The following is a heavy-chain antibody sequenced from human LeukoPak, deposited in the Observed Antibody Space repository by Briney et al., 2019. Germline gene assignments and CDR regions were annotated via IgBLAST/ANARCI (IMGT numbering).Heavy chain of an antibody. CDR2: INPSGGST. CDR3: ARPRPNDILTGYSYLDAFDI. CDR1: GYTFTSYY. V-gene: IGHV1-46*01. Sequence: ASVKVSCKASGYTFTSYYMHWVRQAPGQGLEWMGIINPSGGSTSYAQKFQGRVTMTRDTSISTAYMELSRLRSDDTAVYYCARPRPNDILTGYSYLDAFDIWGQGTMVTVSS. D-gene: IGHD3-9*01. J-gene: IGHJ3*02.